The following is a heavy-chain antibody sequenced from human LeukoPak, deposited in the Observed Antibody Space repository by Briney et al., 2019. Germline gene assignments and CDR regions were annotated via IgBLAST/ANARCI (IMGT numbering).Heavy chain of an antibody. CDR3: ARDFYRASGGYISPDW. J-gene: IGHJ4*02. Sequence: SETLSLTCAVYGGSFSGYYWSWIRQPPGKGLEWIGEINHSGSTNYNPSLKSRVTISVDTSKNQFSLKLSSVTAADTAVYYCARDFYRASGGYISPDWWGQGTLVTVSS. D-gene: IGHD3-10*01. CDR2: INHSGST. CDR1: GGSFSGYY. V-gene: IGHV4-34*01.